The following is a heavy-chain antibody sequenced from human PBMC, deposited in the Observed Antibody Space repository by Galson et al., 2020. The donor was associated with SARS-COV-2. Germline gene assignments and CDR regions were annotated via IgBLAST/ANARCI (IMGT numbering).Heavy chain of an antibody. CDR1: GHTLSGIS. CDR3: ATLYCTTTTCYGFHF. V-gene: IGHV1-24*01. D-gene: IGHD2-8*01. Sequence: ASVKVSCKVSGHTLSGISMNWVRQTPGKGLEWMGGFDPEEEETVYAQKFQDRVTMTEDTATGTAYLELSSLTSEDTAMYFCATLYCTTTTCYGFHFWGQGTLVTVAS. CDR2: FDPEEEET. J-gene: IGHJ4*02.